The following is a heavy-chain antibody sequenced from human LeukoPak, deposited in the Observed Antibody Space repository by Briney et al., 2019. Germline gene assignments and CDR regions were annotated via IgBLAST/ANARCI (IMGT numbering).Heavy chain of an antibody. D-gene: IGHD4-17*01. CDR3: ATEGVWGPTDYGDNVY. Sequence: ASVKVSCKASGYTFTNYGITWVRQAPGQGLEWMGWISPYKGNTNYAQKVQGRVTITTDTSTSTVYMELWSLRSDDTAVYYCATEGVWGPTDYGDNVYWGQGTLVTVSS. V-gene: IGHV1-18*01. CDR2: ISPYKGNT. J-gene: IGHJ4*02. CDR1: GYTFTNYG.